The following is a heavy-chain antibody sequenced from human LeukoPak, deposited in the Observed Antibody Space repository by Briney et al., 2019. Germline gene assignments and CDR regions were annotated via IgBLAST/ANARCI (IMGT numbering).Heavy chain of an antibody. J-gene: IGHJ4*02. CDR1: RGSISTYF. CDR2: IYYSGST. Sequence: SETLSLTCTVSRGSISTYFWSWIRQPPGKGLEWIGYIYYSGSTNYNPSLKSRVTISVDTSKNQFSLKLSSVTAADTAVYYCARAPPYSSSYLNDYWGQGTLVTVSS. D-gene: IGHD6-6*01. CDR3: ARAPPYSSSYLNDY. V-gene: IGHV4-59*01.